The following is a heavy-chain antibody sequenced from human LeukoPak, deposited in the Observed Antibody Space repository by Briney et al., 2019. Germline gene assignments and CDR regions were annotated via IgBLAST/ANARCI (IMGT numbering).Heavy chain of an antibody. J-gene: IGHJ4*02. Sequence: SETLSLTCTVSGGSISSGDYYWSWIRQPPGKGLEWIGYIYYSGSTYYNPSLKSRVTISVDTSKNQFSLKLSSVTAADSAVYYCARGRYYGSGSYHPPDWGYWGQGTLVTVSS. CDR1: GGSISSGDYY. CDR2: IYYSGST. CDR3: ARGRYYGSGSYHPPDWGY. V-gene: IGHV4-30-4*01. D-gene: IGHD3-10*01.